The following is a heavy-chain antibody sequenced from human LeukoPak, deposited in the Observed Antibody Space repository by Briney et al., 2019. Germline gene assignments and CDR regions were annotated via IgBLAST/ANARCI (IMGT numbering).Heavy chain of an antibody. CDR1: GGSISSYY. J-gene: IGHJ5*02. Sequence: SETLSLTCTVSGGSISSYYWSWIRQPPGKGLECIGYIYYSGSTNYNPSLKSRVTISVDTSKNQFSLKPSSVTAADTAVYYCARGNGWVCSSTSCYNWFDPWGQGTLVTVSS. V-gene: IGHV4-59*01. CDR3: ARGNGWVCSSTSCYNWFDP. CDR2: IYYSGST. D-gene: IGHD2-2*01.